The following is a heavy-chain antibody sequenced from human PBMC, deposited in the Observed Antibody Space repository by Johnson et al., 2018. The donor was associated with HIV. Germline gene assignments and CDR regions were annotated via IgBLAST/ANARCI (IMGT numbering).Heavy chain of an antibody. CDR3: ARGLGEGLVIPGPDGYDI. V-gene: IGHV3-30*03. D-gene: IGHD6-19*01. J-gene: IGHJ3*02. Sequence: QVQLVESGGGLVQPGGSLRLSCAASGFTFSCSAMSWVRRAPGKGLEWVSGISVDGYIKYYADSVKGRFTISRDNSDNFLYLYMNRLRTDDTAVYYCARGLGEGLVIPGPDGYDIWGQGTMVTVSS. CDR1: GFTFSCSA. CDR2: ISVDGYIK.